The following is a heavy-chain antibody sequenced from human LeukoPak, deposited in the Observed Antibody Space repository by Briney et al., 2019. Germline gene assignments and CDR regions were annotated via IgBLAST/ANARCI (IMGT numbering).Heavy chain of an antibody. D-gene: IGHD7-27*01. CDR3: ARDLGRWFDP. Sequence: PSETLSLTCTVSGYSISSGYYWGWIRQPPGKGLEWIGSIYHSGSTYYNPSLKSRVTISVDTSKNQFSLKLSSVTAADTAVYYCARDLGRWFDPWGQGTLVTVSS. CDR2: IYHSGST. CDR1: GYSISSGYY. V-gene: IGHV4-38-2*02. J-gene: IGHJ5*02.